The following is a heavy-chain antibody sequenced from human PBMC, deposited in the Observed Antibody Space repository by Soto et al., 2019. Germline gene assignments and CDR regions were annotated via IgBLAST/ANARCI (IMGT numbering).Heavy chain of an antibody. CDR1: GYTLTELS. V-gene: IGHV1-24*01. Sequence: ASVKVSCKVFGYTLTELSMHWVQQAPGKGLEWMGGFDPEDGETIYAQKCQGRVTMTEDTSTDTAYMELSPLRSEDTAVYYCTTLGGAAAPWGQGTLVTVSS. CDR3: TTLGGAAAP. D-gene: IGHD6-13*01. J-gene: IGHJ4*02. CDR2: FDPEDGET.